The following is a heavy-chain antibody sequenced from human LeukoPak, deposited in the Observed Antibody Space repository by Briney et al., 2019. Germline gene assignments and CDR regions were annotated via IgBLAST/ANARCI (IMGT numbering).Heavy chain of an antibody. D-gene: IGHD6-13*01. J-gene: IGHJ4*02. Sequence: EGSLRLSCAASGFTFSSYDMTWVRQAPGKGLEWVSRISAGAGTYYSDSVTGRFTVSRDDSKNILYLQMNSLRAEDTAVYYCAKEPKYGSSYYSDYRGQGTLATVSS. CDR3: AKEPKYGSSYYSDY. CDR2: ISAGAGT. V-gene: IGHV3-23*01. CDR1: GFTFSSYD.